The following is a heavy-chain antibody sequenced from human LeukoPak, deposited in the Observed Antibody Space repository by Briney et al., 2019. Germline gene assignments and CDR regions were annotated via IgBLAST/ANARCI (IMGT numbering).Heavy chain of an antibody. Sequence: PSETLSLTCTVSGGSISTYYWSWIRQPPGKGLEWIGYIYYTGSANYNPSLKSRVTISVDTSKNHFSLKLSSVTAADTAVYYCARSYGSGNYFDYWGQGTLVTVSS. CDR3: ARSYGSGNYFDY. J-gene: IGHJ4*02. CDR1: GGSISTYY. V-gene: IGHV4-59*01. D-gene: IGHD3-10*01. CDR2: IYYTGSA.